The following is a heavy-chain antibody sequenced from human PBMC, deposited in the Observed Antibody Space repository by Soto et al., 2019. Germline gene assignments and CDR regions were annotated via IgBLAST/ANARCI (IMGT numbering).Heavy chain of an antibody. D-gene: IGHD2-15*01. Sequence: EVQVLESGGGLVQPGGSLRLSCEGSGFTVSRHAMTWIRQAPGKGPEWVSTVTADGGTYYADSVKGRFAMSRDTSENTXHLQMNSLGAEDTAAYYCAPHVSCSGGSCQYDAFAIRGQGTMVTVSS. V-gene: IGHV3-23*01. CDR3: APHVSCSGGSCQYDAFAI. CDR1: GFTVSRHA. CDR2: VTADGGT. J-gene: IGHJ3*02.